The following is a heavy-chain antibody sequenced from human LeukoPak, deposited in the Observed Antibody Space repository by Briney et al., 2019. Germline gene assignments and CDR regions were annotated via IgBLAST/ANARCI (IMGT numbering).Heavy chain of an antibody. Sequence: GGSLRLSCATSGFTFSDYGIHWVRQAPGRGLEWVAVIWSDGSNKYYADSVKGRFTISRDNSKKTLYLQMNSLRVEDTAVYYCVRASGSFDYWGQGTRVTVSS. CDR3: VRASGSFDY. J-gene: IGHJ4*02. CDR2: IWSDGSNK. V-gene: IGHV3-33*01. CDR1: GFTFSDYG. D-gene: IGHD3-10*01.